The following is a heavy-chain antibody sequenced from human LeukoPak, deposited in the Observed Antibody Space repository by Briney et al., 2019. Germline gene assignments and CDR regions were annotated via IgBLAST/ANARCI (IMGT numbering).Heavy chain of an antibody. V-gene: IGHV1-18*01. D-gene: IGHD2-2*01. CDR3: ARERIVVVPAAIYYYGMDV. J-gene: IGHJ6*02. CDR2: ISAYNGNT. CDR1: GYTFTSYG. Sequence: ASVKVSCKASGYTFTSYGISWVRQAPGQGLEWMGWISAYNGNTNYAQKLQGRVTMTTDTSTSTAYMELRRLGSDDTAVYYCARERIVVVPAAIYYYGMDVWGQGTTVTVSS.